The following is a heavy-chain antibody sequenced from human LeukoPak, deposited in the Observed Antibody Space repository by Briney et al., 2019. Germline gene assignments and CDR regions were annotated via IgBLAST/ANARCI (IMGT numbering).Heavy chain of an antibody. CDR2: IGYDESKK. Sequence: PGGSLRLSCEASGFTFNNFGMHWVRQAPGKGLEWVAFIGYDESKKYYAESVKGRFTISRDDSKNTLYLQMSALKTEDTAVYYCARDGASIDDQYYGLDVWGQGTTVTVSS. D-gene: IGHD1-1*01. V-gene: IGHV3-30*02. CDR1: GFTFNNFG. CDR3: ARDGASIDDQYYGLDV. J-gene: IGHJ6*02.